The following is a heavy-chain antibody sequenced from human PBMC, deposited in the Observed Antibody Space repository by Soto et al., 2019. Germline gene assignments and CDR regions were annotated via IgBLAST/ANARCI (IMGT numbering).Heavy chain of an antibody. CDR1: GYTFCSYW. CDR2: INSDGSST. Sequence: GVLLILSCAASGYTFCSYWMHWVRQAPGKGLVWVSRINSDGSSTSYADSVKGRFTISRDNAKNTLYLQMNSLRAEDTAVYYCAREDPSVSFDYWGQGTLVTVSS. CDR3: AREDPSVSFDY. J-gene: IGHJ4*02. V-gene: IGHV3-74*01.